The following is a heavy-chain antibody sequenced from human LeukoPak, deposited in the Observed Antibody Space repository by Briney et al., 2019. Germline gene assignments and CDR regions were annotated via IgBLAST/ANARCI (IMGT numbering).Heavy chain of an antibody. V-gene: IGHV4-39*07. J-gene: IGHJ4*02. CDR2: IYYSGST. CDR3: ARMSIAVAGVKGGIFDY. CDR1: GGSISSSSYY. D-gene: IGHD6-19*01. Sequence: SETLSLTCTVSGGSISSSSYYWGWIRQPPGKGLEWIGSIYYSGSTYYNPSLKSRVTISVDTSKNQFSLELSSVTAADTAVYYCARMSIAVAGVKGGIFDYWGQGTLVTVSS.